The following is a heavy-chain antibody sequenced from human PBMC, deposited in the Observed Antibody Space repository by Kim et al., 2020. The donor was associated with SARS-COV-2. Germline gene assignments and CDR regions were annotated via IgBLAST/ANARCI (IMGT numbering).Heavy chain of an antibody. Sequence: TYYADSVKSRFTISRHNSKNTLYLQMNSLRAEDTAVYYCASLETRNAFDIWGQGTMVTVSS. CDR2: T. D-gene: IGHD3-3*01. J-gene: IGHJ3*02. CDR3: ASLETRNAFDI. V-gene: IGHV3-53*04.